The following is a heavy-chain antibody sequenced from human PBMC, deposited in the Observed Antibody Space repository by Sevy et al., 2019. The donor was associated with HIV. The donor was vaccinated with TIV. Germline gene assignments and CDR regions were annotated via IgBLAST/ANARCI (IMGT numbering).Heavy chain of an antibody. CDR3: ARDRVPSYYYDSSGYRLDAFDI. CDR2: ISSSSSYI. D-gene: IGHD3-22*01. J-gene: IGHJ3*02. V-gene: IGHV3-21*01. Sequence: GGSLRLSCAASGFTFSSYSMNWVRQAPGKGLEWVSSISSSSSYIYYADSVKGRFTISRDNAKNSLYRQMNSLRAGDTAVYYCARDRVPSYYYDSSGYRLDAFDIWGQGTMVTVSS. CDR1: GFTFSSYS.